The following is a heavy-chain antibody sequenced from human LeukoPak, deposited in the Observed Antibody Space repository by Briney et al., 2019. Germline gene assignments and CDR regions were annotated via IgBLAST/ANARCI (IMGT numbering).Heavy chain of an antibody. CDR3: ARDHEAEGGDCSSTTSYTLGNY. CDR1: GFTFSNYA. J-gene: IGHJ4*02. CDR2: IGGGGVNT. Sequence: GGSLRLSCAASGFTFSNYAMSWVRQAPGKGLEWVSVIGGGGVNTYYADSVKGRFTISRDNSKNTLYLQMNSLRAEDTAVYYCARDHEAEGGDCSSTTSYTLGNYWGQGPLVTVSS. D-gene: IGHD2-2*02. V-gene: IGHV3-23*01.